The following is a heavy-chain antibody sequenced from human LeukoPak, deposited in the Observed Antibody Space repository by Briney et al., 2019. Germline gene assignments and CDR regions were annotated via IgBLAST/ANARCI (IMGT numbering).Heavy chain of an antibody. CDR2: INAGNGNT. D-gene: IGHD3-9*01. CDR1: GYTFTSYA. J-gene: IGHJ4*02. CDR3: ASELRYFKGIDY. V-gene: IGHV1-3*01. Sequence: GASVKVSCKASGYTFTSYAMHWVRQAPGQRLEWMGWINAGNGNTKYSQKFQGRVTITRDTSASTAYMELSSLRSEDTAVYYCASELRYFKGIDYWGQGTLVTVSS.